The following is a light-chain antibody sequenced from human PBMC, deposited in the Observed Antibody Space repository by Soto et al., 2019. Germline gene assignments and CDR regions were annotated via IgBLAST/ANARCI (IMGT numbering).Light chain of an antibody. CDR1: ALPKQY. J-gene: IGLJ2*01. CDR2: KDS. Sequence: ELTQPPSVSVSPGQTARITCSGDALPKQYAYWYQQKPGQAPVLVIYKDSERPSGIPERFSGSSSGTTVTLTISGVQAEDEVDYYCQSADSSGTHVVFGGGTKLTVL. CDR3: QSADSSGTHVV. V-gene: IGLV3-25*02.